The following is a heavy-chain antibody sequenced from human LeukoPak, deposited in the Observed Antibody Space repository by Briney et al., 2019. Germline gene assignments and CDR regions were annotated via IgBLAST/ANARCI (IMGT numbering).Heavy chain of an antibody. CDR2: ISYDGSNK. D-gene: IGHD2-15*01. V-gene: IGHV3-30-3*01. J-gene: IGHJ4*02. CDR1: GFTFSSYA. Sequence: GGSLRLSCAASGFTFSSYAMHWVRQAPGKGLEWVAVISYDGSNKYYADSVKGRFTISRDNSKNTLYLQMNSLRAEDTAVYYCARSPPARAYFDYWGQGTLVAVSS. CDR3: ARSPPARAYFDY.